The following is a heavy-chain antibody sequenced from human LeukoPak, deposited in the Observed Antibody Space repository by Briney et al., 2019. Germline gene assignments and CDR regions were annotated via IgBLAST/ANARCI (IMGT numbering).Heavy chain of an antibody. Sequence: GSLRLSCAASGFTVSSNYMSWVRQAPGKGLEWVSVIYSGGSTYYADSVKGRFTISRDNSKNTLYLQMNSLRAEDTAVYYCAREGDYYDSSGYYSNWFDPWGQGTLVTVSS. D-gene: IGHD3-22*01. J-gene: IGHJ5*02. CDR2: IYSGGST. CDR3: AREGDYYDSSGYYSNWFDP. CDR1: GFTVSSNY. V-gene: IGHV3-66*02.